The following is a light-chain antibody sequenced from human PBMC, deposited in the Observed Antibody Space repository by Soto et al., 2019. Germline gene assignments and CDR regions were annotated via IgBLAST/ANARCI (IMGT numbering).Light chain of an antibody. Sequence: QSALTQPPSASGSPGQSVTISCTGTSSDVGSYDYVSWYQQHPGKAPKLMIYEVSKRPSGVPDRFSGSKSDNTASLTVSGLQAEDEADYYCSSYAGSNLVVFGGGTKLTVL. CDR1: SSDVGSYDY. CDR2: EVS. CDR3: SSYAGSNLVV. J-gene: IGLJ2*01. V-gene: IGLV2-8*01.